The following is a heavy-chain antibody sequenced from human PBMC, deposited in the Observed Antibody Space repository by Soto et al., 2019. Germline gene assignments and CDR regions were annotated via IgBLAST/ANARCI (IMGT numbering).Heavy chain of an antibody. CDR2: INHSGST. Sequence: SETLSLTCAVYGGSFSGYYWSWIRQPPGKGLEWIGEINHSGSTNYNPSLKGRVTISEDTSKTQFSLKLRSGTAADTAVYYCARGTILGYCSSTSCFSFQHWGQGTLVTVSS. CDR1: GGSFSGYY. V-gene: IGHV4-34*01. D-gene: IGHD2-2*01. CDR3: ARGTILGYCSSTSCFSFQH. J-gene: IGHJ1*01.